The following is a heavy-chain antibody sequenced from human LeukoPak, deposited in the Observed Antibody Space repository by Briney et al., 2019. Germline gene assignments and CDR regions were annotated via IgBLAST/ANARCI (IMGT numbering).Heavy chain of an antibody. Sequence: PGGSLRLSCAASGFTFDDYAMHWVRQAPGKGLEWVSGISWNSGSIGYADSVKGRFTISRDNAKNSLYLQMNSLRAEDTAVYYCARFGRSKWLVNWGQGTLVTVSS. CDR2: ISWNSGSI. J-gene: IGHJ4*02. D-gene: IGHD6-19*01. CDR1: GFTFDDYA. V-gene: IGHV3-9*01. CDR3: ARFGRSKWLVN.